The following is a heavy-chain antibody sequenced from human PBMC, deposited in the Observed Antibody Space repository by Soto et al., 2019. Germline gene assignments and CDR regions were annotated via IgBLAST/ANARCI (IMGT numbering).Heavy chain of an antibody. J-gene: IGHJ4*02. CDR3: VRGYSSSFDY. D-gene: IGHD2-15*01. CDR1: EKRYSSIIAS. V-gene: IGHV6-1*01. Sequence: SQGHSLTCVISEKRYSSIIASCNWIRQSPSRGLEWLGRTYYRSKWTNDYAVSVKSRITINPDTSKNQFSLQLSSVTPEDTAMYYCVRGYSSSFDYWGRGNQVTVSS. CDR2: TYYRSKWTN.